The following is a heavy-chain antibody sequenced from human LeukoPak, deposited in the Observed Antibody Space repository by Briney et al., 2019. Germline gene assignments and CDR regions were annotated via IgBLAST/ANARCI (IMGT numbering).Heavy chain of an antibody. CDR2: IIASGVRT. CDR3: ARALLNRTHPDYYYMDV. J-gene: IGHJ6*03. V-gene: IGHV1-46*04. CDR1: VYTFSIDY. Sequence: ASLKDSCMASVYTFSIDYMHCGRQAPGQGLEWMGIIIASGVRTSYTQTLQGRVTLTRDMFTSTVCIEQRSMRSEDTAVFYCARALLNRTHPDYYYMDVWGKETTVTVSS. D-gene: IGHD1-14*01.